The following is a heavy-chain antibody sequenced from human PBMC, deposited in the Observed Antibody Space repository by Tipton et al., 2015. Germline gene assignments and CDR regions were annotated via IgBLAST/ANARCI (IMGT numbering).Heavy chain of an antibody. V-gene: IGHV4-39*07. CDR2: VDHSGDS. CDR1: GGSVTTDGYY. D-gene: IGHD6-6*01. Sequence: TLSLTCTVSGGSVTTDGYYWSWVRQRPEKGLEWIGSVDHSGDSYSNPSLKSRVTISLDTSKNQFSLQLSSVTDADTAVYYCARGELGDFDSWGQGTLVTVSS. CDR3: ARGELGDFDS. J-gene: IGHJ4*02.